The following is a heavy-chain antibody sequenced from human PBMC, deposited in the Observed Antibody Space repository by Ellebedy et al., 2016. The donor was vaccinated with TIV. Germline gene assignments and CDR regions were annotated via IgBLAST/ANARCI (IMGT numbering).Heavy chain of an antibody. V-gene: IGHV3-30*03. CDR1: GFTFSDSV. J-gene: IGHJ4*02. CDR3: RPGHYSDA. CDR2: ISVDGRAV. Sequence: GGSLRLSXVGFGFTFSDSVMHWVRQDPGKGLDWVAGISVDGRAVHYPDSVKGRFTISRDNSKNTVYLQMNSLRSEDTAVYYCRPGHYSDAWGQGTLVTVSS.